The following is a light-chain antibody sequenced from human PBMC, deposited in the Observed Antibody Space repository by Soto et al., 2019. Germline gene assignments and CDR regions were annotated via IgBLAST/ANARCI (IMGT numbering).Light chain of an antibody. Sequence: EIVLTQSPGTLSLSPGERATLSCRASQSVSTNSLAWYQQKPGQAPRLLIHGASSRATGIPDRFSGSGSGTDFTLHISRLEPEDFAVYYCQHLGPSSATFGGGTKVEIK. CDR1: QSVSTNS. J-gene: IGKJ4*01. CDR3: QHLGPSSAT. V-gene: IGKV3-20*01. CDR2: GAS.